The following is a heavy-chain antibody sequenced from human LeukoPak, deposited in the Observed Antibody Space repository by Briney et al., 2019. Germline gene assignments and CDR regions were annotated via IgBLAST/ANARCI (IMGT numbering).Heavy chain of an antibody. CDR3: AIIYDILTGYYSLGY. CDR2: ISSYNGNT. V-gene: IGHV1-18*01. D-gene: IGHD3-9*01. J-gene: IGHJ4*02. Sequence: GASVKVSCKDSGYTFTSYGISWVREAPGQGLEWMGWISSYNGNTNYAQKLQGRVTMTTDTSTSTAYMELRNMRTEDSAVYYCAIIYDILTGYYSLGYWGQGTLVTVSS. CDR1: GYTFTSYG.